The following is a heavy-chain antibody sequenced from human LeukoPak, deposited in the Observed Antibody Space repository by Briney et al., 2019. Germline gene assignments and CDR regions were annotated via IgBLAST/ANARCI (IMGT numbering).Heavy chain of an antibody. D-gene: IGHD5-18*01. J-gene: IGHJ6*03. CDR3: ARCLDTAIIRSYYYKDL. CDR1: GGSISSISYY. CDR2: IYYSGST. Sequence: SETLSLTCTVSGGSISSISYYWGWIRQPPGKGLEWIGSIYYSGSTYYNPSLKSRVTISVDTSKNQFSLKLTSVTAADTAVYYCARCLDTAIIRSYYYKDLWGKGTTVTVSS. V-gene: IGHV4-39*01.